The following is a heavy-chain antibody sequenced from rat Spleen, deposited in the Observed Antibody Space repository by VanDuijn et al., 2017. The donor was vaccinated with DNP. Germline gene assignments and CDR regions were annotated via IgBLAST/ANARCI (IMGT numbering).Heavy chain of an antibody. J-gene: IGHJ1*01. CDR1: GFTFNKYW. V-gene: IGHV5-31*01. CDR3: ARGSTSIYWYFDF. D-gene: IGHD1-2*01. Sequence: EVQLVESGGDLVQPGRSLKLSCVASGFTFNKYWMTWIRQVPGKGLEWVAAITSSGGSTYYPDSVKGRFTISRDDAKGSLYLQMNSLKSEETATYYCARGSTSIYWYFDFWGPGTMVTVSS. CDR2: ITSSGGST.